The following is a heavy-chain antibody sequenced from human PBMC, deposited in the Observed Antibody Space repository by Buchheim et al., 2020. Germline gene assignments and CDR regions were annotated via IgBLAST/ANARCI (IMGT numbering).Heavy chain of an antibody. CDR3: APFATQGSSSFFLP. V-gene: IGHV3-30*03. D-gene: IGHD6-13*01. Sequence: QVQLVESGGGVVQPGRSLRLSCAASGFTFSSYGMHWVRQAPGKGLEWVAVISYDGSNKYYADSVKGRFTISRDNSKNTLYLQMNSLRAEDTAVYYCAPFATQGSSSFFLPWGQGTL. J-gene: IGHJ5*02. CDR2: ISYDGSNK. CDR1: GFTFSSYG.